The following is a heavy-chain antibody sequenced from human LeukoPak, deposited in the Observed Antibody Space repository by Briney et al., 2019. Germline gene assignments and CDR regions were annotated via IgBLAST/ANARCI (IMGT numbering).Heavy chain of an antibody. Sequence: PGGSLRLSCAASGFTFSSYSMNWVRQAPGKGLEWVSSISSGSTYIDYADSVQGRFTVSRDNAKNSLYLQMNSLRAEDTAVYYCARDPHWGYYYYMDVWGKGTTVTVSS. CDR1: GFTFSSYS. CDR3: ARDPHWGYYYYMDV. CDR2: ISSGSTYI. V-gene: IGHV3-21*01. D-gene: IGHD7-27*01. J-gene: IGHJ6*03.